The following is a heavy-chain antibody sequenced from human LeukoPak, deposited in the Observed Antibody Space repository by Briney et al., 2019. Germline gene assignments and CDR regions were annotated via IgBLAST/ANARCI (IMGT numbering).Heavy chain of an antibody. CDR3: ARDPIWDCSSTSCSLGGGDYYYYMDV. J-gene: IGHJ6*03. CDR1: GGTFISYA. V-gene: IGHV1-69*05. Sequence: SSVKVSCKASGGTFISYAISWVRQAPGQGLEWMGGIIPIFGTANYAQKFQGRVTITTDESTSTAYMELSSLRSEDTAVYYCARDPIWDCSSTSCSLGGGDYYYYMDVWGKGTTVTVSS. D-gene: IGHD2-2*01. CDR2: IIPIFGTA.